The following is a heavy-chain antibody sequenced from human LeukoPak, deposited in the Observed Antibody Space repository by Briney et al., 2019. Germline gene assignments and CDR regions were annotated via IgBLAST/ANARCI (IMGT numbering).Heavy chain of an antibody. CDR2: ISDSGST. CDR3: ARQDIWFGELVV. J-gene: IGHJ6*02. V-gene: IGHV4-39*01. D-gene: IGHD3-10*01. Sequence: SETLSLTCIVSGGSISRSAYYWGWLRQPPGKGLEWIGSISDSGSTYYSPSLKSRVTISVDTSKNQFSLKLRLVTAADTAVYYCARQDIWFGELVVWGQGATVTVSS. CDR1: GGSISRSAYY.